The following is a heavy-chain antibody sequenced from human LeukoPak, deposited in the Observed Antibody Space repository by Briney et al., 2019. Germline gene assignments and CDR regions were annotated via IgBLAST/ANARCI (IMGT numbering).Heavy chain of an antibody. CDR2: IGGSSDFT. J-gene: IGHJ4*02. CDR3: AKADRGWGVITKD. CDR1: GFTFSSYA. D-gene: IGHD3-10*01. Sequence: GGSLRLSCAASGFTFSSYALSWVRQAPGKGLEWVSAIGGSSDFTYYAEYVKGRFTISRDNSKKTLYLQMNSLRAEDTAVYYCAKADRGWGVITKDWGQGTLVTVSS. V-gene: IGHV3-23*01.